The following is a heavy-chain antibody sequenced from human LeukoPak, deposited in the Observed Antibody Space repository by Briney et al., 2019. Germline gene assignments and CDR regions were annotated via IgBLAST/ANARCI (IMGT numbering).Heavy chain of an antibody. CDR2: IYYSGST. CDR3: ARDQTYSGSGIYTYFDY. D-gene: IGHD3-10*01. CDR1: GGSISSYY. Sequence: SETLSLTCTVSGGSISSYYWSWIRQPPGKGLEWIGYIYYSGSTNYNPSLKSRVTISVDTSKNQFSLKLSSVTAADTAVYYCARDQTYSGSGIYTYFDYWGQGILVTVSS. J-gene: IGHJ4*02. V-gene: IGHV4-59*01.